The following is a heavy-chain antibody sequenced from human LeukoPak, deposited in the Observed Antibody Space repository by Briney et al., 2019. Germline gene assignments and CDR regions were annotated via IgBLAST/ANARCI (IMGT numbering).Heavy chain of an antibody. D-gene: IGHD3-3*01. CDR1: GYTFTSYG. V-gene: IGHV1-18*01. J-gene: IGHJ6*03. Sequence: ASVKVSCKASGYTFTSYGISWVRQAPGQGLEWMGWISAYNGNTNYAQKLQGRVTMTTDTSTSTAYMELRSLRSDDTAVYYCARPSYYDFWSGYYPDYYYYMDVWGKGTTVTVSS. CDR3: ARPSYYDFWSGYYPDYYYYMDV. CDR2: ISAYNGNT.